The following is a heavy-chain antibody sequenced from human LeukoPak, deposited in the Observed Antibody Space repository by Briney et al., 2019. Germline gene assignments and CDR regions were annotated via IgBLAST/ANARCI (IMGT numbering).Heavy chain of an antibody. V-gene: IGHV4-34*11. D-gene: IGHD2-2*01. CDR1: GGSLSGYY. Sequence: PSETLSLTCAVYGGSLSGYYWSWIRQPPGKGLEWLGQMYYSGSIKYNPSLKSRVTVSTDTSKNQFSLKLRSVTAADTATYYCARGVRHCASTTCFAGAGDIWGQGKMVTVSS. CDR2: MYYSGSI. J-gene: IGHJ3*02. CDR3: ARGVRHCASTTCFAGAGDI.